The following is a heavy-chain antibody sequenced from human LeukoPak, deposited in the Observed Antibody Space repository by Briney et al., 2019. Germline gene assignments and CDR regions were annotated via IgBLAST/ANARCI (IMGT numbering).Heavy chain of an antibody. CDR3: ARHFITMVRGVITLIDY. J-gene: IGHJ4*02. D-gene: IGHD3-10*01. CDR2: IYYSGSS. Sequence: SETLSLTCSVSGGSISSSSSYWGWIRQPPGKGLEWIGSIYYSGSSFDNPSLKSRVTISVDTSKNQFSLKLSSVTAADTAVYYCARHFITMVRGVITLIDYWGQGTLVTVSS. CDR1: GGSISSSSSY. V-gene: IGHV4-39*01.